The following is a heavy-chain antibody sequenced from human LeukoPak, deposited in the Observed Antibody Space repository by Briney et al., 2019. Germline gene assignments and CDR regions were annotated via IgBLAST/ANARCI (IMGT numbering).Heavy chain of an antibody. CDR1: GFTLNTYW. Sequence: GGSPRLSCAASGFTLNTYWMHWVRQDPGRGLLWVSRINTQGTYTNYADSVKGRFTISRDNAKNTLYLQMSSLRADDTAVYYCVIDLGDYNDFWGQGTLVSVSS. CDR2: INTQGTYT. V-gene: IGHV3-74*01. CDR3: VIDLGDYNDF. D-gene: IGHD2-15*01. J-gene: IGHJ4*02.